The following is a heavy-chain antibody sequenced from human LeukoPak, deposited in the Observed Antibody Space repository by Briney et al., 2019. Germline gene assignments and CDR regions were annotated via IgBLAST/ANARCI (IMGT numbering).Heavy chain of an antibody. J-gene: IGHJ4*02. CDR3: ASYSYYYDSSGYFDY. CDR2: IYYSGST. D-gene: IGHD3-22*01. Sequence: SETLSLTCTVSGGSISSGTYYWSWIRQHPGKGLEWIGYIYYSGSTYYTPSLKSRVIISVDTSMNQFSLKLSSVTAADTAVYYCASYSYYYDSSGYFDYWGQGTLVTVSS. CDR1: GGSISSGTYY. V-gene: IGHV4-31*03.